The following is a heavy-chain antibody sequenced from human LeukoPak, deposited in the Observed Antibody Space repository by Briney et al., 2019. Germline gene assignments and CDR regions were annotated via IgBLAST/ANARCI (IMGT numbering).Heavy chain of an antibody. CDR2: IFYTGDA. CDR1: GGSISGYH. V-gene: IGHV4-59*12. D-gene: IGHD5-18*01. CDR3: ARAISWDHSYGPPNYFDY. Sequence: NSSETLSLTCTVSGGSISGYHWNWIRQSPGKGLEWIANIFYTGDADYNPSLKSRVTISVDTSKNQFSLKLSSVTAADTAVYYCARAISWDHSYGPPNYFDYWGQGTLVTVSS. J-gene: IGHJ4*02.